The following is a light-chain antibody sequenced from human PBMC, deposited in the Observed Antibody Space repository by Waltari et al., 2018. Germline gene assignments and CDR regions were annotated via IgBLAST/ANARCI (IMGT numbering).Light chain of an antibody. CDR3: QQSYSSPPHT. Sequence: DIQMTQSPSSLSASVGHRATITCRASQNLRSYLNWYQQKPGNAPNLLIYAASNLQSGIPSRFSGGGSGTDFTLTISSLQPEDSATYYCQQSYSSPPHTFGQGTKLEIK. CDR2: AAS. CDR1: QNLRSY. J-gene: IGKJ2*01. V-gene: IGKV1-39*01.